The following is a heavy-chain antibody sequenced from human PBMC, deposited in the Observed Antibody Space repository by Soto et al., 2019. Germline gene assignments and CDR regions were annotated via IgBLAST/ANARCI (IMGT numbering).Heavy chain of an antibody. CDR1: GYTLSELF. D-gene: IGHD2-2*01. CDR2: FDPEDGET. J-gene: IGHJ4*02. Sequence: ASVKVSCKVSGYTLSELFMHWVRQTPGKGLEWMGGFDPEDGETLYAQNFQGRVTMTEDTSADTAYMELSSLRSEDTAVYYCATKKLSSYAVNAVGPFDYWGQGTLVTVSS. CDR3: ATKKLSSYAVNAVGPFDY. V-gene: IGHV1-24*01.